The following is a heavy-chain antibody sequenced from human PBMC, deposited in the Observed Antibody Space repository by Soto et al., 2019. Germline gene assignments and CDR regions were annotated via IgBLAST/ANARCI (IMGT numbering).Heavy chain of an antibody. V-gene: IGHV3-30-3*01. CDR1: GFTFSSYA. Sequence: QVQLVESGGGVVQPGRSLRLSCAASGFTFSSYAMHWVRQAPGKGLEWVAVISYDGSNKYYADSVKGRFTISRDNSKNTLYLQMNSLRAEDTAVXXXXXXXXXXXXXXXXXXXXGQGTLVTVSS. CDR2: ISYDGSNK. J-gene: IGHJ4*02. CDR3: XXXXXXXXXXXXXXXX.